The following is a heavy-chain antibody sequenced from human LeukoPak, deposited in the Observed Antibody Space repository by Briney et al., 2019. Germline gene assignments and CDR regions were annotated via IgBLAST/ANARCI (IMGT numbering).Heavy chain of an antibody. V-gene: IGHV3-21*04. D-gene: IGHD3-3*01. J-gene: IGHJ4*02. CDR2: ISSSSSYI. Sequence: GGSLRLSCAASGFTFSSYSMNWVRQAPGKGLEWVSSISSSSSYIYYADSVKGRFTISRDNSKNTLYLQMNSLRAEDTAVYYCAKDTIFGVVIMKFLDYWGQGTLVTVSS. CDR1: GFTFSSYS. CDR3: AKDTIFGVVIMKFLDY.